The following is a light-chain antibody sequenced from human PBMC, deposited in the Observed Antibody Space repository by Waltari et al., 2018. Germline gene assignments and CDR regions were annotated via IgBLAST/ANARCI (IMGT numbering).Light chain of an antibody. CDR1: QSLLHSNVNTY. CDR3: VQTIAFPYS. CDR2: GGS. Sequence: DIVMTQTPLSLPITPGEPASISCRSSQSLLHSNVNTYLHWYLQKPGQSPQLLISGGSNRASGVPDRFSGSGSGTDFTLKSSKVEAEDVGVYYCVQTIAFPYSFGQGTKVEIK. V-gene: IGKV2-40*01. J-gene: IGKJ2*03.